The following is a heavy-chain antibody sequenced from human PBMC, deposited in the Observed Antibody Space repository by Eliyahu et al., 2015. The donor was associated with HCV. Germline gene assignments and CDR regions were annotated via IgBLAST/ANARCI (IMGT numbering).Heavy chain of an antibody. V-gene: IGHV1-46*01. CDR3: ARDVGWAPGGP. CDR2: ITPSGDRT. D-gene: IGHD6-19*01. J-gene: IGHJ5*02. CDR1: GXTFSGNX. Sequence: QXQVVQSGAXVXKPGASVXLSCRPSGXTFSGNXVHWVRQAPGQGLGWVGIITPSGDRTTYAQKVQGRVTMTRDTSTSTVYMELHSLRSEDTAVYYCARDVGWAPGGPWGQGTLVTVSS.